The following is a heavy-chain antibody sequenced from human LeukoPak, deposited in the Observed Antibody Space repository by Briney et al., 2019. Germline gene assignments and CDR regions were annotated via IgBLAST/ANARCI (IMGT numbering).Heavy chain of an antibody. V-gene: IGHV3-49*03. CDR2: IRSKAYGGTT. CDR3: TRLERHDYGDYNWFDP. Sequence: QPGRSLRLSCTASGFTFGDYAMSWIHQAPGKGLEWVGFIRSKAYGGTTEYAASVKGRFTISRDDSKSIAYLQMNSLKTEDTAVYYCTRLERHDYGDYNWFDPWGQGTLVTVSS. D-gene: IGHD4-17*01. J-gene: IGHJ5*02. CDR1: GFTFGDYA.